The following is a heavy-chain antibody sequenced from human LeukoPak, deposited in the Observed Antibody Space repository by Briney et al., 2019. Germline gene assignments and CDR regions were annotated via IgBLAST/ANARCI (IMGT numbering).Heavy chain of an antibody. CDR1: GFTFSSYE. CDR3: ARGRGGDCYDY. D-gene: IGHD2-21*02. Sequence: AGGSLRLSCAASGFTFSSYEMNWVRQAPGKGLEWVSAISGSGGSTYYADSVKGRFTISRDNSKNTLYLQMNSLRAEDTAVYYCARGRGGDCYDYWGQGTLVTVSS. CDR2: ISGSGGST. J-gene: IGHJ4*02. V-gene: IGHV3-23*01.